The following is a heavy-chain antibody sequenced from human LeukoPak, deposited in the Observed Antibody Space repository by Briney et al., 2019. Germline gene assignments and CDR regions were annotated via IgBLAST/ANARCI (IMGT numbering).Heavy chain of an antibody. J-gene: IGHJ4*02. V-gene: IGHV3-48*03. D-gene: IGHD5-12*01. CDR2: ISSSGSTR. CDR1: GFTFSSYE. CDR3: ARVKSGYIKPGFDY. Sequence: GGSLRLSCAASGFTFSSYEMNWVRQAPGKGLEWVSYISSSGSTRYYADSVKGRFTISRDNAKNSLYLQMNSLRAEDTALYYCARVKSGYIKPGFDYWGQGTLVTVSS.